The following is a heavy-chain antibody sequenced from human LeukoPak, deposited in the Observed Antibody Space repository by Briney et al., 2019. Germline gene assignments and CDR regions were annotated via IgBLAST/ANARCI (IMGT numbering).Heavy chain of an antibody. J-gene: IGHJ6*02. Sequence: ASVKVSCKASGYTFTGYYMHWVRQAPGQGLEWMGWINPNSGGTNYAQKFQGRVTMTRDTSISTAYMELSRLRSDDTAVYYCASVSGSPSRYYYGMDVWGQGTTVTVSS. D-gene: IGHD1-26*01. CDR1: GYTFTGYY. CDR3: ASVSGSPSRYYYGMDV. CDR2: INPNSGGT. V-gene: IGHV1-2*02.